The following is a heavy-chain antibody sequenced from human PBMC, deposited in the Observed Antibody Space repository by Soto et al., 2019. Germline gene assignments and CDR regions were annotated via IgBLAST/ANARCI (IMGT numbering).Heavy chain of an antibody. CDR3: ARERPHYYDSSGYPGDY. CDR2: INAGNGNT. J-gene: IGHJ4*02. Sequence: GASVKVSCKASGYTFTSYAMHWVRQAPGQRLEWMGWINAGNGNTKYSQKFQGRVTITRDTSASTAYMELSSLRSEDTAVYYCARERPHYYDSSGYPGDYWGQGTLVTVSS. CDR1: GYTFTSYA. V-gene: IGHV1-3*01. D-gene: IGHD3-22*01.